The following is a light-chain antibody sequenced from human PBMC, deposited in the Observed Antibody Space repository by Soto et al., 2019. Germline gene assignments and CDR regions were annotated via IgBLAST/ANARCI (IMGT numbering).Light chain of an antibody. J-gene: IGLJ2*01. Sequence: QSALTQPASVSGSPGQSITISCTGSNSDIGGYSYVSWYQQHPGKAPKLMIYDVSNRPSGVSYRLSGSKSGNTASLTISGLQAEDEADYYCTSYTSRSTLGVFGGGTKLTVL. V-gene: IGLV2-14*03. CDR2: DVS. CDR3: TSYTSRSTLGV. CDR1: NSDIGGYSY.